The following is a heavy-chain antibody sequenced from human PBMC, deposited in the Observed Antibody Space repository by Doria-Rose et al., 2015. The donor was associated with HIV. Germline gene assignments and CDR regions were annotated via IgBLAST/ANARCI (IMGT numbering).Heavy chain of an antibody. Sequence: VAVISYDGSNKYYADSVKGRFTISRDNSKNTLYLQMNSLRAEDTAVYYCASPNSSIAARPGLDYWGQGTLATVSS. D-gene: IGHD6-6*01. CDR3: ASPNSSIAARPGLDY. V-gene: IGHV3-30*03. J-gene: IGHJ4*02. CDR2: ISYDGSNK.